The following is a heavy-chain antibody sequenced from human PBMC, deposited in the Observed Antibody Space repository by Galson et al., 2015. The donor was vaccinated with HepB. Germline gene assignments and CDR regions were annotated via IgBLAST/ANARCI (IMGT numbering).Heavy chain of an antibody. CDR2: ISYDGSNK. Sequence: SLRLSCAASGFTFSSYGMHWVRQAPGKGLEWVAVISYDGSNKYYADSVKGRFTISRDNSGNTLFLVMKNLRSDDTAVYYCAKDRWTRRIALGGTDYWGRGTLVTVSS. J-gene: IGHJ4*02. D-gene: IGHD6-19*01. CDR3: AKDRWTRRIALGGTDY. CDR1: GFTFSSYG. V-gene: IGHV3-30*18.